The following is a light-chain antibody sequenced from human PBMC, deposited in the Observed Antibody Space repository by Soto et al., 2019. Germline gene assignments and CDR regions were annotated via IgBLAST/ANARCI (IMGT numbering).Light chain of an antibody. CDR3: QQSYSDPPIT. CDR2: DAS. CDR1: QSISSY. V-gene: IGKV1-39*01. Sequence: DIQMTQSPSSLSAPVGDRVTITCRASQSISSYLNWYQQKPGKAPKLLIYDASSLQSGVPSRFGGSGSGTDFTLTISSLQPEDFATYYCQQSYSDPPITFGQGTRLEIK. J-gene: IGKJ5*01.